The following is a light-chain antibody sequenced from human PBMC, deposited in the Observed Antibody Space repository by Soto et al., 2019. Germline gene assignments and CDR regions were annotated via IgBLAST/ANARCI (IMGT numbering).Light chain of an antibody. Sequence: ENALSLSPGTLSLLPGERATLCCRFSQLVSSSLLAWYQQKPGQAPRLLIYGASNRATGIPDRFSGSGSGTDFTLTISRLEPEDFAVYYCQQYGSSPMTFGQGTRLEIK. V-gene: IGKV3-20*01. CDR1: QLVSSSL. CDR2: GAS. J-gene: IGKJ5*01. CDR3: QQYGSSPMT.